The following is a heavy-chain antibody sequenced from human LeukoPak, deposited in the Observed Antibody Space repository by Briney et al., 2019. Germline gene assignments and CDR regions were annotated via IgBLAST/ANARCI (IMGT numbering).Heavy chain of an antibody. Sequence: GGSLRLSCAASGFSFSSYAMGWVRQAPGKGLEWVSGISGSGGGTYYADPVKGRFTISRDNSKNTLYLQMNSLRAEDTAVYYCAKGPGRYYGSGSYPLFDYWGQGTLVTVSS. CDR2: ISGSGGGT. CDR3: AKGPGRYYGSGSYPLFDY. J-gene: IGHJ4*02. V-gene: IGHV3-23*01. D-gene: IGHD3-10*01. CDR1: GFSFSSYA.